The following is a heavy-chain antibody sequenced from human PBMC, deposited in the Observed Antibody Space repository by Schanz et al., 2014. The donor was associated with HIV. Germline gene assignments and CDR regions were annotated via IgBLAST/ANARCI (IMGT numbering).Heavy chain of an antibody. D-gene: IGHD4-17*01. CDR1: GFTFSTFA. Sequence: EVQLVESGGGLVQPGRSLRLSCAASGFTFSTFAMNWVRQAPGKGLEWVSTISGGGGDRYYADSVKGRLTISRDNSENTLYLQMNSLRAEDTAVYYCAKSRGDSWPYGXDVWGQGTTXXVSS. CDR2: ISGGGGDR. CDR3: AKSRGDSWPYGXDV. J-gene: IGHJ6*02. V-gene: IGHV3-23*04.